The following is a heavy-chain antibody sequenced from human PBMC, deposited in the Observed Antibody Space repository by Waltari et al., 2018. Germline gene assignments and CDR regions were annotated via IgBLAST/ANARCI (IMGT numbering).Heavy chain of an antibody. CDR3: ATGGAYCFADCHSIH. D-gene: IGHD2-21*02. CDR2: ISGTTDGI. CDR1: GCRFSTYG. Sequence: EVQVLESVGGLVQRGGAMGLSCTASGCRFSTYGMSWVRQVPGKGLEWVSTISGTTDGINYADSVKGRFTISRDNSKNTLYLQMNSLRVEDTAVYYCATGGAYCFADCHSIHWGQGTLVTVSS. V-gene: IGHV3-23*01. J-gene: IGHJ4*02.